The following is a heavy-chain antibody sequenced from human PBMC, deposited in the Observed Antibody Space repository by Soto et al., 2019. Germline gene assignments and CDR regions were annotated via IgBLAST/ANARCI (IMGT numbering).Heavy chain of an antibody. Sequence: SETLSLTCAVSGYSISSGYYWGWIWQPPGKGLEWIGSIYHSGSTYYNPSLKSRVTISVDTSKNQFSLKLSSVTAADTAVYYCARDPGYWGQGTLVTVS. CDR2: IYHSGST. CDR3: ARDPGY. CDR1: GYSISSGYY. J-gene: IGHJ4*02. V-gene: IGHV4-38-2*02.